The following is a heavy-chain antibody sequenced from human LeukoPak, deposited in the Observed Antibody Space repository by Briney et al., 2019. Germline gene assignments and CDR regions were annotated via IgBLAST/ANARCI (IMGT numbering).Heavy chain of an antibody. J-gene: IGHJ4*02. CDR2: IKQDGSEK. V-gene: IGHV3-7*03. CDR3: ARRFFDY. Sequence: GGSLRLSCAASGFTFSSYWMQWVRQAPGKGLEWVANIKQDGSEKYYADSVKGRFIISRDNAKNALYLQMSSLRAEDTAIYYCARRFFDYWGQGTLVTVSS. CDR1: GFTFSSYW.